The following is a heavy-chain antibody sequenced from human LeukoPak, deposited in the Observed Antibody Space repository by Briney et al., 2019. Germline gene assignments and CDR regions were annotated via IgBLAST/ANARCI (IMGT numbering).Heavy chain of an antibody. CDR3: SRGGSPPEARGDVFDI. CDR2: ISRSSSSI. J-gene: IGHJ3*02. V-gene: IGHV3-48*04. D-gene: IGHD1-26*01. Sequence: GGSLRLSCAASGFTFSSYNMNWVRQAPGKGLEWVSYISRSSSSIYYADSVKGRFTISRDNAKNSLYLQMNSLRAEDTAVYYCSRGGSPPEARGDVFDIWGQGTMVSVSS. CDR1: GFTFSSYN.